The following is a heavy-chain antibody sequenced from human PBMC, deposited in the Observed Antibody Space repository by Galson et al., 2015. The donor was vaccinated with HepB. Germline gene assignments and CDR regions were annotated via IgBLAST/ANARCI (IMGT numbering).Heavy chain of an antibody. V-gene: IGHV4-39*01. D-gene: IGHD3-10*02. J-gene: IGHJ4*02. Sequence: ETLSLTCTVSGGSISSSSYYWGWIRQPPGKGLEWIGSIYYSGSTYYNPSLKSRVTISVDTSKNQFSLKLSSVTAADTAVYYPFCSGSYYNGPFDYWGQGTLVTVSS. CDR3: FCSGSYYNGPFDY. CDR1: GGSISSSSYY. CDR2: IYYSGST.